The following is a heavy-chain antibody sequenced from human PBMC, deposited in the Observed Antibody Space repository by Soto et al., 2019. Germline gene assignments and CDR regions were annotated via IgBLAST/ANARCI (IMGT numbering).Heavy chain of an antibody. D-gene: IGHD3-10*01. V-gene: IGHV3-48*02. CDR1: GYSFSSYS. CDR3: AREGGYWLDF. Sequence: EVQLVESGGGLVQPGGSLRLSCAASGYSFSSYSMHWVRPAPGKGLERVSYISSSGSTTYYADSVKGRFTISRDNAKNSLYLQMNSLRDEDTAVYYCAREGGYWLDFWGQGTLVTVSS. J-gene: IGHJ4*02. CDR2: ISSSGSTT.